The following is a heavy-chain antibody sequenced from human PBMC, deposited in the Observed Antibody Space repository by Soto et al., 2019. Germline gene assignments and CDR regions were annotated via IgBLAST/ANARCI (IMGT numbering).Heavy chain of an antibody. Sequence: QVQLQESGPGLVKPSETLSLTCTVSGGSISSYYWSWIRQPPGKGLEWIGYIYYSGSTNYNPSLKSRVTISVDTSKNQFSLKLSSVTAADTAVYYCARVYDYIWGIADAFDIWGQGTMVTVSS. J-gene: IGHJ3*02. V-gene: IGHV4-59*08. D-gene: IGHD3-16*01. CDR2: IYYSGST. CDR1: GGSISSYY. CDR3: ARVYDYIWGIADAFDI.